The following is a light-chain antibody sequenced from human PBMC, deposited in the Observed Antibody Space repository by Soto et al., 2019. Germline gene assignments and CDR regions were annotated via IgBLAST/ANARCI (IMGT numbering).Light chain of an antibody. J-gene: IGKJ5*01. CDR2: AAS. CDR3: QQSLGT. Sequence: DIPMTQSPSSLSASVGDRVTITCRASQSISSYLNWHQQKPGKAPKLLIYAASSLQSGVPSRFSGSGSGTDFTLTISSLQPEDFATYYCQQSLGTFGQGTRLEIK. V-gene: IGKV1-39*01. CDR1: QSISSY.